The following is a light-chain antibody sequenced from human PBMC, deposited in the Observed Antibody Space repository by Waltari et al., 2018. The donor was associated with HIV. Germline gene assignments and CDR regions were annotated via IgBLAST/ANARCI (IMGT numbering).Light chain of an antibody. J-gene: IGKJ2*01. CDR3: MQGTHWPYT. CDR2: KVS. Sequence: DVVMTQSPLSLPVTLGQPASISCRSSLSLVYSDGNTYLSWFQQRPGQSPRRLVYKVSKRDSGVPDRFSGSGSGTGFTLKISREEAEDVGVYYCMQGTHWPYTFGQGTKLEIK. CDR1: LSLVYSDGNTY. V-gene: IGKV2-30*01.